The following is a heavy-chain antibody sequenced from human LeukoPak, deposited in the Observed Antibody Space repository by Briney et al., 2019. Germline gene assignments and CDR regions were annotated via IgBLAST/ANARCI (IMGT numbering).Heavy chain of an antibody. CDR2: IYPGDSDT. J-gene: IGHJ4*02. D-gene: IGHD2-15*01. V-gene: IGHV5-51*01. CDR3: ARGYCSGGSCFDY. Sequence: GESLKISCKGAGYSFPSYWIGWVRQMPGKGLECMGIIYPGDSDTRYSPSFQGQVTISADKSISTCYLQWSSLKASDTAMYYCARGYCSGGSCFDYWGQGTLVTVSS. CDR1: GYSFPSYW.